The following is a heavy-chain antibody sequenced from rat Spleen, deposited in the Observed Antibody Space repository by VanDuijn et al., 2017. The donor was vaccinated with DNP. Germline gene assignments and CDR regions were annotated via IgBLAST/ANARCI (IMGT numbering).Heavy chain of an antibody. CDR2: ISYDGSRT. D-gene: IGHD1-2*01. CDR3: ARPVTIAAILFDY. Sequence: EVQLVESGGGLVQPGRSLKLSCAASGFTFSDYAMAWVRQAPKKGLEWVATISYDGSRTYYRDSVKGRFTISRDNAKSTLYLQMDSLRSEDTATYYCARPVTIAAILFDYWGQGVMVTVSS. V-gene: IGHV5-17*01. J-gene: IGHJ2*01. CDR1: GFTFSDYA.